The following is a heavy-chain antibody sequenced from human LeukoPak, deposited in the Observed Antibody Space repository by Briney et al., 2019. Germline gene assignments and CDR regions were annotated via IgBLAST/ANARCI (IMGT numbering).Heavy chain of an antibody. Sequence: ASVKVSCKASGNTFTSYAMHWVRQAPGQGLEWMGWINPNSGGTNYAQKFQGRVTMTRDTSISTAYMELSRLRSDDTAVYYCARVGCSSTSCSMGGNWFDPWGQGTLVTVSS. V-gene: IGHV1-2*02. CDR2: INPNSGGT. J-gene: IGHJ5*02. CDR3: ARVGCSSTSCSMGGNWFDP. D-gene: IGHD2-2*01. CDR1: GNTFTSYA.